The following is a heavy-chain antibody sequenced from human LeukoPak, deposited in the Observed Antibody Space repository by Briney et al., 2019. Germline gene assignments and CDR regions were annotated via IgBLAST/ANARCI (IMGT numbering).Heavy chain of an antibody. J-gene: IGHJ4*02. CDR2: ISSSSIIV. Sequence: GGSLRLSCAASGFTFSTYSMNWVRQAPGKGLEWVSYISSSSIIVYYANSVKGRFTISRDNAQNSLYLQMNSLRDEDTAVYYCARAPLGGSGYFNYWGQGTLVTVSS. D-gene: IGHD3-22*01. CDR3: ARAPLGGSGYFNY. V-gene: IGHV3-48*02. CDR1: GFTFSTYS.